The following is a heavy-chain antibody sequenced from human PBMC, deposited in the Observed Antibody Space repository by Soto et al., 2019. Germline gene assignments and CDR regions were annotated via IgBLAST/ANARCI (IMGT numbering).Heavy chain of an antibody. J-gene: IGHJ6*02. D-gene: IGHD3-9*01. CDR1: GFTFSSYA. CDR2: ISGSGGST. V-gene: IGHV3-23*01. CDR3: AKEDRVLRYFDWLLYLYGMDV. Sequence: SLRLSCAASGFTFSSYAMSWVRQAPGKGLEWVSAISGSGGSTYYADSVKGRFTISRDNSKNTLYLQMNSLRAEDTAVYYCAKEDRVLRYFDWLLYLYGMDVWGQGTTVTVSS.